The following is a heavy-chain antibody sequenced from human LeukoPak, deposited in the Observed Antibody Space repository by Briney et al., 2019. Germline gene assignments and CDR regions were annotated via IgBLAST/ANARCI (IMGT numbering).Heavy chain of an antibody. Sequence: GGSLRLSCAASGITFSSYAMHWVRQAPGKGLEWVAVISYDGSDKYYTDSVKGRFTISRDNAKNSLYLQMNSLRAEDTALYYCAKDSNWNYYFDYWGQGTLVTVSS. J-gene: IGHJ4*02. CDR1: GITFSSYA. V-gene: IGHV3-30-3*01. D-gene: IGHD1-1*01. CDR2: ISYDGSDK. CDR3: AKDSNWNYYFDY.